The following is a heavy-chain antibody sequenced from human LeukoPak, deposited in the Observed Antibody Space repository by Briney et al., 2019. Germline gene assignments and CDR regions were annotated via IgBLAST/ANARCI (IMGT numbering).Heavy chain of an antibody. CDR2: ISARGDNT. J-gene: IGHJ4*02. D-gene: IGHD3-10*01. V-gene: IGHV3-23*01. CDR3: AKAYYYGAGSSFDY. Sequence: GGSLRLSCAASGFTFTNYAMSWVRQAPGKGLEWVSAISARGDNTYYADSVKGRFSISRDNSQNTQYLQMNSLRAEDTAIYYCAKAYYYGAGSSFDYWGQGILVTVSS. CDR1: GFTFTNYA.